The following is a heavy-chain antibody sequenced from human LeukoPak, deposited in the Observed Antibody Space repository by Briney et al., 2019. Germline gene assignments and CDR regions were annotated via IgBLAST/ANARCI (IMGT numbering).Heavy chain of an antibody. CDR3: ARDGQTGTTVY. CDR2: ISSSSSYI. D-gene: IGHD1-7*01. J-gene: IGHJ4*02. Sequence: GGSLRLSCAASGFTFSSYAMSWVRQAPGKGLEWVSSISSSSSYIYYADSVKGRFTISRDNAKNSLHLQMNSLRAEDTAVYYCARDGQTGTTVYWGQGTLVTVSS. V-gene: IGHV3-21*01. CDR1: GFTFSSYA.